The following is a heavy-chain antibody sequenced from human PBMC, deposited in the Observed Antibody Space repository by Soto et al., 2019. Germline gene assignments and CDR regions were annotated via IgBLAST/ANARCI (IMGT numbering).Heavy chain of an antibody. J-gene: IGHJ4*02. Sequence: QVQLQESGPGLVKPSQTLSLTCTVSGGSISSGGYYWSWIRQHPGKGLEWIGYIFYTGSTYYNPSLRSRVNISVDTSKNQFSLRLSSVTAEDKAVYYCVRGGGSSWTMDYWGQGTLVTVSS. CDR3: VRGGGSSWTMDY. V-gene: IGHV4-31*03. CDR1: GGSISSGGYY. D-gene: IGHD6-13*01. CDR2: IFYTGST.